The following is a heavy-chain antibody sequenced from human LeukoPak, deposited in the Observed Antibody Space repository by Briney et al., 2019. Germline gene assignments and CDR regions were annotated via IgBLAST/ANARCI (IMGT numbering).Heavy chain of an antibody. Sequence: GGSLRLSCAASGFTFTSYAMNWVRQAPGKGLEWVSVIYSGGSTYYADSVKGRLTISRDNSKNTLYLQMNSLRAKDTAVYYCARTTVVSRYFDYWGQGTLVTVSS. J-gene: IGHJ4*02. CDR2: IYSGGST. D-gene: IGHD4-23*01. CDR1: GFTFTSYA. V-gene: IGHV3-53*01. CDR3: ARTTVVSRYFDY.